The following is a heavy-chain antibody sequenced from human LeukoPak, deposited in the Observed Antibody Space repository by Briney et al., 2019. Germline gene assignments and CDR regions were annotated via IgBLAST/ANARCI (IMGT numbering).Heavy chain of an antibody. D-gene: IGHD2-2*02. Sequence: SVKVSCKASGYTFTDYYIHWVRQAPGQGLEWMGGIIPIFGTANYAQKFQGRVTITADESTSTAYMELSSLRSEDTAVYYCARDMGYCSSTSCYSDAFDIWGQGTMVTVSS. J-gene: IGHJ3*02. CDR1: GYTFTDYY. CDR3: ARDMGYCSSTSCYSDAFDI. CDR2: IIPIFGTA. V-gene: IGHV1-69*13.